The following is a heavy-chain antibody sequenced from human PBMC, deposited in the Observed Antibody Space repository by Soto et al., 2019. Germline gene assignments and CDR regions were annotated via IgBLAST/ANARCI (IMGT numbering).Heavy chain of an antibody. CDR2: IKQDGSDK. Sequence: GGSLRLSCAASGFTFSSYGMHWVRQAPGKGLEWVANIKQDGSDKYYVDSVKGRFTISRDNAKNSLYLQMNSLRAEDTAVYYCARDLKTTVTTGYYYCMDVWGKGTTVTVSS. J-gene: IGHJ6*03. V-gene: IGHV3-7*01. CDR1: GFTFSSYG. CDR3: ARDLKTTVTTGYYYCMDV. D-gene: IGHD4-17*01.